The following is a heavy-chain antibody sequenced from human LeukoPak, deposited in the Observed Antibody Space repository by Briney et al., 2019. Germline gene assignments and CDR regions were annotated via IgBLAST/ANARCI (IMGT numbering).Heavy chain of an antibody. Sequence: GGSLRLSCATSGFSFNRRGMNWVRQPPGKGLEWVSYISPRSETIFYAESVQGRFAVSRDDAKGSLYLQMHTLRAEDTAVYYCAKNGGHPTENYYMDVWGKGTTVTVSS. D-gene: IGHD4-17*01. J-gene: IGHJ6*03. CDR2: ISPRSETI. CDR1: GFSFNRRG. CDR3: AKNGGHPTENYYMDV. V-gene: IGHV3-48*04.